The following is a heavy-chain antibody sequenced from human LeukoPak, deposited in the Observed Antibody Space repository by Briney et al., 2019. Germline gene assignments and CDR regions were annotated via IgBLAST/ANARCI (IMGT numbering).Heavy chain of an antibody. CDR3: ARGGYCSGGDCYSGPFDY. CDR1: GGSISSGSYY. Sequence: SETLSLTCTVSGGSISSGSYYWNWIRQPAGKGLEWIGRIYTSGSTNYNPSLKSRVTISIDTSRNQFSLKLTSVTAADTAMYYCARGGYCSGGDCYSGPFDYWGQGALVTISS. D-gene: IGHD2-15*01. CDR2: IYTSGST. V-gene: IGHV4-61*02. J-gene: IGHJ4*02.